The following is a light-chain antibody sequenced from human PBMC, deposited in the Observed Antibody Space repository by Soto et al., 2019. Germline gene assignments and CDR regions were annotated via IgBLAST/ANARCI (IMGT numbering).Light chain of an antibody. CDR3: QTWGTGTVV. V-gene: IGLV4-69*01. Sequence: QLVLTQSPSASASLGASVKLTCTLSSGHNNYAIAWHQQQPEKGPRYLMKLNSDGSHSKGDGIPDRFSGSSSGAERYLTISSLQSEDEADYYCQTWGTGTVVFGGGTKLTVL. CDR1: SGHNNYA. CDR2: LNSDGSH. J-gene: IGLJ2*01.